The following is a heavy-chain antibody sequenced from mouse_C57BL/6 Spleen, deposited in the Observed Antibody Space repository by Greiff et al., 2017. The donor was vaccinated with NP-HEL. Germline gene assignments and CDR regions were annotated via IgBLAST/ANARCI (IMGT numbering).Heavy chain of an antibody. D-gene: IGHD4-1*01. J-gene: IGHJ2*01. Sequence: QVQLQQPGAELVKPGASVKLSCKASGYTFTSYWMQWVKQRPGQGLEWIGEIAPSDSYTNYKQKFKGKATLTVDTSSRTAYMQLSSLTSEDSAVYYCAKANLYYFDYWGQGTTLTVSS. CDR3: AKANLYYFDY. V-gene: IGHV1-50*01. CDR2: IAPSDSYT. CDR1: GYTFTSYW.